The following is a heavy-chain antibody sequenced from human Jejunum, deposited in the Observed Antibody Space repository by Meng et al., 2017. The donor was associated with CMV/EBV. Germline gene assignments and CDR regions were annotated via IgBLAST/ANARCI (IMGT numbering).Heavy chain of an antibody. CDR3: AHFVGGYYPSRPDY. V-gene: IGHV2-5*02. J-gene: IGHJ4*02. Sequence: QITLKESGPTRVKPTQTLTLTCAFSGLSSISSGVGVGWIRQPPGKALEWLALIYWDDDKRYSPSLRSRLTITKDTSKNEVVLTMTNMDPVDTGTYYCAHFVGGYYPSRPDYWGQGTLVTVSS. CDR1: GLSSISSGVG. D-gene: IGHD1-26*01. CDR2: IYWDDDK.